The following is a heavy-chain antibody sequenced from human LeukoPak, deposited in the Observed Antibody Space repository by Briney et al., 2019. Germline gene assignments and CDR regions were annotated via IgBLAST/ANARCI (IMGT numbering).Heavy chain of an antibody. D-gene: IGHD1-26*01. CDR2: IYYSGSI. CDR1: GGSISSSSYY. CDR3: AGEVGATSYYYYGMDV. V-gene: IGHV4-39*01. Sequence: SETLSLTCTVSGGSISSSSYYWGWIRQPPGKGLEWIGSIYYSGSIYYNPSLKSRVTISVDTFKNQFSLRLSSVTAADTAVYYCAGEVGATSYYYYGMDVWGQGTTVNVYS. J-gene: IGHJ6*02.